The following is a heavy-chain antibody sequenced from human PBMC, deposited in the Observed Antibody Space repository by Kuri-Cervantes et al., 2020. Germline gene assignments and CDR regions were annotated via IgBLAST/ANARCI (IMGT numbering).Heavy chain of an antibody. Sequence: LSLTCAASGFTFSSYWMHWVRQAPGKGLVWVSRINSDGSSTSYADSVKGRFTMSRDNAKNTLYLQMNSLRAEDTAVYYCARGFVGPDYWGQGTLVTVSS. V-gene: IGHV3-74*01. CDR3: ARGFVGPDY. D-gene: IGHD3-3*01. CDR2: INSDGSST. J-gene: IGHJ4*02. CDR1: GFTFSSYW.